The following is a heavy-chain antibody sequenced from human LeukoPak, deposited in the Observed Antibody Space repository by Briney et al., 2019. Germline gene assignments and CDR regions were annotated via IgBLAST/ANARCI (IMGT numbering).Heavy chain of an antibody. CDR2: IYTSGST. J-gene: IGHJ3*02. V-gene: IGHV4-4*07. CDR1: GGSLSSYY. D-gene: IGHD7-27*01. Sequence: SETLSLTCTVSGGSLSSYYWSWLRQPAGKGLEWIGRIYTSGSTNYNPSLKSRVTMSVDTSKNQLSLKLSSVTAADTAVYYCARLTGTREKNAFDIWGQGTMVTVSS. CDR3: ARLTGTREKNAFDI.